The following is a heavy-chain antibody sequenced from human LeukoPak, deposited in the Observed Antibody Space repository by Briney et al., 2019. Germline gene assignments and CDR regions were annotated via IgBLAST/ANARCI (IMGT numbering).Heavy chain of an antibody. CDR2: IYYSGST. Sequence: SETLSLTCTVSGGSISSDHWNWIRQPPGKGLEWIGCIYYSGSTYYNPSLKSRVTISVDMSKSQFSLRLTSVTAADTAVYYCARKNDFDIWGQGTLITVSS. V-gene: IGHV4-59*01. D-gene: IGHD2/OR15-2a*01. CDR3: ARKNDFDI. J-gene: IGHJ3*02. CDR1: GGSISSDH.